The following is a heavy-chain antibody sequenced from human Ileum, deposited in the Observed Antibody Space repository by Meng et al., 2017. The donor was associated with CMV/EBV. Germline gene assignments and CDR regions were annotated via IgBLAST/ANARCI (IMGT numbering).Heavy chain of an antibody. V-gene: IGHV3-11*05. Sequence: HVEQGESGGGLGKLGGSLRPSWAASGFTFSYNYMSWIRQAPGKGLEWVSYISSSSYTNYADSVKGRFTISRDNAKNSLYLQMNSLRAEDTAVYYCARGLGYSSTSFDYWGQGTLVTVSS. D-gene: IGHD6-13*01. CDR3: ARGLGYSSTSFDY. CDR2: ISSSSYT. J-gene: IGHJ4*02. CDR1: GFTFSYNY.